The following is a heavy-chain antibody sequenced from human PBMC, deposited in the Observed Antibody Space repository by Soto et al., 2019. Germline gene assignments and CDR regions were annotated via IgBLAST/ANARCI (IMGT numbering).Heavy chain of an antibody. Sequence: QVQLVQSGAEVKEPGASVKVSCKTSGYTFTSHGVYWVRQAPGQGLEWVGWNSPYNGNTNYEQRLQGRVTLTTDTSTSTAYMELRSLRPDDTAVYYCGREAWDYDWYCDLWGRGTPVTVSS. J-gene: IGHJ2*01. CDR1: GYTFTSHG. V-gene: IGHV1-18*01. CDR3: GREAWDYDWYCDL. D-gene: IGHD1-7*01. CDR2: NSPYNGNT.